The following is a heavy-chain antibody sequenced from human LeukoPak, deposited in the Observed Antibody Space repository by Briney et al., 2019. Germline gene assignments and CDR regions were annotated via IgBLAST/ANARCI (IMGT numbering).Heavy chain of an antibody. CDR1: GFTFSNFG. D-gene: IGHD3-3*01. Sequence: GGSLRLSCAASGFTFSNFGMNWVRQAPGKGLEWVSSISSNSRYIYYADSVKGRFTISRDNAENSLYLQMNSLRAEDSAVYYCTRQYYDFWSGFFTADYWFDYWGQGALVTVSS. CDR3: TRQYYDFWSGFFTADYWFDY. J-gene: IGHJ4*02. CDR2: ISSNSRYI. V-gene: IGHV3-21*01.